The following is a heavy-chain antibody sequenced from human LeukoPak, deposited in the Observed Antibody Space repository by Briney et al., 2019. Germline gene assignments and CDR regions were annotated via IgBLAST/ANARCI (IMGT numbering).Heavy chain of an antibody. CDR3: TREEGAWGYGSSGFDS. V-gene: IGHV4-59*12. CDR2: MSYSGIN. Sequence: SETLSLTCSVSGGSIRSCFWSWIRQTPGKGLEWIGFMSYSGINNYNLSLKSRVTISLDTSRNQFSLRLNSVTAADTAVYYCTREEGAWGYGSSGFDSWGQGILVTVSS. D-gene: IGHD3-10*01. CDR1: GGSIRSCF. J-gene: IGHJ4*02.